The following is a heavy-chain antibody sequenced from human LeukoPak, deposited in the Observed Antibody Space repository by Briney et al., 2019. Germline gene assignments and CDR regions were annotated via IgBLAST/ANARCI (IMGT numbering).Heavy chain of an antibody. J-gene: IGHJ6*03. V-gene: IGHV4-38-2*02. D-gene: IGHD3-3*01. Sequence: PSETLSLTCTVSGYSISSGYYWGWIRQPPGKGLEWIGSIYHSGSTYYNPSLKSRVTISVDTSKNQFSLKLSSVTAADTAVYYCARDSRAPYDPYYYYYYYMDVWGKGTTVTVSS. CDR2: IYHSGST. CDR1: GYSISSGYY. CDR3: ARDSRAPYDPYYYYYYYMDV.